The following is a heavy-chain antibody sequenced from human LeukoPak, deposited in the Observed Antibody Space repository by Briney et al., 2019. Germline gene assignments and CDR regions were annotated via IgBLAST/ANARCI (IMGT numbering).Heavy chain of an antibody. CDR3: AKNLRGFGDAFDI. Sequence: PGGSLRLSCAASGFTFSSYGMHWVRQAPGKGLEWVAVISYDGSNKYYADSVKGRFTISRDNSKNTLYLQMNSLRAEDTAVYYCAKNLRGFGDAFDIWGQGTMVTVSS. CDR1: GFTFSSYG. D-gene: IGHD3-10*01. V-gene: IGHV3-30*18. J-gene: IGHJ3*02. CDR2: ISYDGSNK.